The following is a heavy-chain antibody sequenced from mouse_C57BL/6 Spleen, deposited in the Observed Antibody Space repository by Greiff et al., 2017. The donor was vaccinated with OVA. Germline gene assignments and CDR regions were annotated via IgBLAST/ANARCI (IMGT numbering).Heavy chain of an antibody. Sequence: VQLQQPGAELVRPGTSVKLSCKASGYTFTSYWMHWVKQRPGQGLEWIGVIDPSDSYTNYNQKFKGKATLTVDTSSSTAYMQLSSLTSEDSAVYYCARRGEMDYWGQGTSVTVSS. CDR3: ARRGEMDY. J-gene: IGHJ4*01. D-gene: IGHD2-13*01. CDR2: IDPSDSYT. V-gene: IGHV1-59*01. CDR1: GYTFTSYW.